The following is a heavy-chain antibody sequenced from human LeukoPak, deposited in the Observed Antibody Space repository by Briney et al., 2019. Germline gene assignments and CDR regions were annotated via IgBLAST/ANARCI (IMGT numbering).Heavy chain of an antibody. V-gene: IGHV3-33*01. Sequence: GGSLRLSCAASGFTFSTYAMHWVRQAPGKGLEWVAVIWFDGSDKYYADSVKGRFTISRDNSKNALYLQMDSLRAEDTAVYYCARDTSMSTMTTIDLWGRGTLVTVSS. J-gene: IGHJ2*01. D-gene: IGHD4-17*01. CDR1: GFTFSTYA. CDR3: ARDTSMSTMTTIDL. CDR2: IWFDGSDK.